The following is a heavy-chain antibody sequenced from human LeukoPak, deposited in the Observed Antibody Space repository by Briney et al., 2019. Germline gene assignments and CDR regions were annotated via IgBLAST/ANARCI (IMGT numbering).Heavy chain of an antibody. J-gene: IGHJ4*02. CDR1: GFTFSSYG. V-gene: IGHV3-33*01. D-gene: IGHD3-3*01. CDR3: ARPHDYDFWSGYQHPYYFDY. CDR2: IWYDGSNK. Sequence: PGRSLRLSCAASGFTFSSYGMHWVRQAPGKGLEWVAVIWYDGSNKYYADSVKGRFTISRDNSKNTLYRQMNSLRAEDTAVYYCARPHDYDFWSGYQHPYYFDYWGQGTLVTVSS.